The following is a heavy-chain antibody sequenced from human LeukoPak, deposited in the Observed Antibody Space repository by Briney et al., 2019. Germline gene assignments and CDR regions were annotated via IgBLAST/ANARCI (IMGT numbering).Heavy chain of an antibody. CDR3: AMDPNRGTDY. V-gene: IGHV3-30-3*01. CDR2: ISYDGSNR. J-gene: IGHJ4*02. CDR1: GFTFSSYA. D-gene: IGHD3-10*01. Sequence: GGSLRLSCAASGFTFSSYAMHWVRQAPGKGLEWVAVISYDGSNRYYADSVKGRFTISRDDSKNTLYLQMNSLRVDDTAVYYCAMDPNRGTDYWGQGVLVTVSS.